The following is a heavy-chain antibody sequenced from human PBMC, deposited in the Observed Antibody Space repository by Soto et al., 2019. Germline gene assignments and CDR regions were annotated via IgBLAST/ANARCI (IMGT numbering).Heavy chain of an antibody. CDR1: GGSISSRDSY. V-gene: IGHV4-39*07. J-gene: IGHJ5*02. CDR2: FHYSGST. D-gene: IGHD2-2*01. CDR3: ARHVPAARLNWFDP. Sequence: PSETLSLTCTVSGGSISSRDSYWGWIRQPPGKGLEWIGSFHYSGSTYYNPSLKSRVTISVDRSKNQFSLKLSSVTAADTAVYYCARHVPAARLNWFDPWGQGTLVTVSS.